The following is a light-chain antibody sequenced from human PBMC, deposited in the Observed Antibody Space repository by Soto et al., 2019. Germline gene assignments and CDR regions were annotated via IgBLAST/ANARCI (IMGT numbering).Light chain of an antibody. J-gene: IGLJ2*01. CDR1: SSNIGNNF. CDR2: ENN. V-gene: IGLV1-51*02. Sequence: QSVLTQPPSVSAAPGQKATISCSGRSSNIGNNFVSWYQQLPGTAPKLLIYENNKRPSGIPDRFSGSKSGTSATLGITGLQTGDEADYYCGTWDSSLSAGVFGGGTKVTVL. CDR3: GTWDSSLSAGV.